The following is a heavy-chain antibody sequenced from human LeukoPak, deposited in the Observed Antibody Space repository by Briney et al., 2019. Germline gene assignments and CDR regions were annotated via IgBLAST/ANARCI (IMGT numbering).Heavy chain of an antibody. V-gene: IGHV1-46*01. CDR2: INPTGGST. J-gene: IGHJ4*02. CDR3: ARDYSPGSYSSSWYPPFFDY. Sequence: ASVKVSCKASGYTFPSYFMHWVRQAPGQGLEWMGIINPTGGSTTYAQKFQGRVTITRDTSASTAYMELSSLRSEDTAVYYCARDYSPGSYSSSWYPPFFDYWGQGTLVTVSS. CDR1: GYTFPSYF. D-gene: IGHD6-13*01.